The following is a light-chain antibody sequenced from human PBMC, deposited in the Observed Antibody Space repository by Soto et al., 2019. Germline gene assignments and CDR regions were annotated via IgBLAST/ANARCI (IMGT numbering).Light chain of an antibody. CDR2: KAS. Sequence: IQLTQSPSSPSATVGDRVTITCRASQGISSSLAWYQQKPGKAPKLLIYKASTLKSGVPSRFSGSGSGTEFTLTISSLQPDDFATYYCQHYNSYSEAFGQGTKVDIK. V-gene: IGKV1-5*03. CDR3: QHYNSYSEA. CDR1: QGISSS. J-gene: IGKJ1*01.